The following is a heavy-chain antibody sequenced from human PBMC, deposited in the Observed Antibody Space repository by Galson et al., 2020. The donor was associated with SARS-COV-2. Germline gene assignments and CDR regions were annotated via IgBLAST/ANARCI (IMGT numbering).Heavy chain of an antibody. J-gene: IGHJ4*02. CDR2: ISYDGSNK. Sequence: GESLKISCAASGFTFSSYALHWVRQAPGKGLEWVAVISYDGSNKYYADSVKGRFTISRDNSKNTLYLQMNSLRAEDTAVYYCARGDLYYGGKVGYWGQGTLVTVSS. CDR3: ARGDLYYGGKVGY. D-gene: IGHD3-10*01. V-gene: IGHV3-30*04. CDR1: GFTFSSYA.